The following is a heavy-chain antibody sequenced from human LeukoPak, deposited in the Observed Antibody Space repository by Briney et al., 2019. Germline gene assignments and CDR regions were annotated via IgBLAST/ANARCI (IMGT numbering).Heavy chain of an antibody. D-gene: IGHD1-7*01. J-gene: IGHJ6*02. CDR3: ARTNYPNYYYYGMDV. Sequence: SVKVSCKASGGTFSSYAISWVRQAPGQGLEWMGRIIPILGIASYAQKFQGRVTITADKSTSTAYMELSSLRSEDTAVYYCARTNYPNYYYYGMDVWGQGTTVTVSS. CDR1: GGTFSSYA. CDR2: IIPILGIA. V-gene: IGHV1-69*04.